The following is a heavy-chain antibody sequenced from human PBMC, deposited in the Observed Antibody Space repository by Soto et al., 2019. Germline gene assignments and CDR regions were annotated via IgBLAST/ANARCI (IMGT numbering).Heavy chain of an antibody. CDR2: INPSGGST. CDR3: ASEVVVAATPHAFDI. CDR1: GYTFTSYY. V-gene: IGHV1-46*03. Sequence: QVQLVQSGAEVKKPGASVKVSCKASGYTFTSYYMHWVRQAPGQGLEWMGIINPSGGSTSYAQKFQGRVNMTRDTSTSTVYMELSSLRSEDTAVYYCASEVVVAATPHAFDIWGQGTMVTVSS. D-gene: IGHD2-15*01. J-gene: IGHJ3*02.